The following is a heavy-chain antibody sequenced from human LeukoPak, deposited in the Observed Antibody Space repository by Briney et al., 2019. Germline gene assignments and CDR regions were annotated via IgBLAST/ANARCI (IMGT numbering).Heavy chain of an antibody. CDR2: INPNGGGT. Sequence: ASVKVSCKASGYTFTGYYMHWVRQAPGQGLEWMGWINPNGGGTNYAQKFQGRVTMTRDTSISTAYMELSRLRSDDTAVYYCARRGRATTVTSPGTSYYYYMDVWGKGTTVTVSS. CDR1: GYTFTGYY. CDR3: ARRGRATTVTSPGTSYYYYMDV. J-gene: IGHJ6*03. D-gene: IGHD4-11*01. V-gene: IGHV1-2*02.